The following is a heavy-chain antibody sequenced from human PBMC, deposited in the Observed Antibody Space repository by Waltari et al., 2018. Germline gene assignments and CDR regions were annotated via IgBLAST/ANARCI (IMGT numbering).Heavy chain of an antibody. CDR1: GASISGYY. Sequence: QVQLQESGPGLVKPSETLSLTCTVSGASISGYYWTWIRQPAGQGLEWIGRIYTTMNSNYNPSLKSRVTMSLDASKNQFSLKLSSVTAADTAVYYCARDPYYTSRAYSYYYYMDVWGEGTTVTVSS. CDR3: ARDPYYTSRAYSYYYYMDV. CDR2: IYTTMNS. J-gene: IGHJ6*03. D-gene: IGHD3-10*01. V-gene: IGHV4-4*07.